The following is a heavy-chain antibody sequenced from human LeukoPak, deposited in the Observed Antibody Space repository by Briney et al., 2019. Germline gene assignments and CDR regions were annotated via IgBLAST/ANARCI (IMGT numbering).Heavy chain of an antibody. D-gene: IGHD6-13*01. V-gene: IGHV3-9*01. J-gene: IGHJ5*02. CDR1: GFTFDDYA. CDR3: AKDIGHIAAAGNWFDP. Sequence: PGGSLRLSCAASGFTFDDYAMHWVRQAPGKGLEWVSGLRWNSGSIGYADSVKGRFTISRDNAKNSLYLQMNSLRDEDTALYYCAKDIGHIAAAGNWFDPWGQGTLVTVSS. CDR2: LRWNSGSI.